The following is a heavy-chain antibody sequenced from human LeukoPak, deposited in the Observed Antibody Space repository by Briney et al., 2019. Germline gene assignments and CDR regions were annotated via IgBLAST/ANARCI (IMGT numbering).Heavy chain of an antibody. V-gene: IGHV3-21*01. D-gene: IGHD6-19*01. J-gene: IGHJ3*02. Sequence: GGSLRLSCAASGFTFSSYSMNWVRQAPGKGLEWVSSISSSSSYIYYADSVEGRFTISRDNAKNSLYLQMNSLRAEDTAVYYCARASSGWYNDAFDIWGQGTMVTVSS. CDR2: ISSSSSYI. CDR3: ARASSGWYNDAFDI. CDR1: GFTFSSYS.